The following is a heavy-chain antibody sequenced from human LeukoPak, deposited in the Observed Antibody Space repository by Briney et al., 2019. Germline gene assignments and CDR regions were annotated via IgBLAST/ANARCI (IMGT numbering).Heavy chain of an antibody. Sequence: SETLSLTCTVSGGSISSYYWSWIRQPPGKGLEWIGYIYYNGITNYNPSLKSRVTISVDTSKNQFSLKLTSVTAADTAVYYCASARFLEWLLDHWGQGILATVSS. D-gene: IGHD3-3*01. V-gene: IGHV4-59*01. CDR3: ASARFLEWLLDH. CDR2: IYYNGIT. CDR1: GGSISSYY. J-gene: IGHJ4*02.